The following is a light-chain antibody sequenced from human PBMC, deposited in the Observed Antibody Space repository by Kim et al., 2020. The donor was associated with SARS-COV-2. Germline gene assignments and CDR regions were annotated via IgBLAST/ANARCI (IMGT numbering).Light chain of an antibody. Sequence: SMTQGQTASITCSGDKLGDKYVCWYQQKPGQSPVLVIYQDTKRPSGIPERFSGSSSGNTATLTISGTQAMDEADYYCQAWDSGTVVFGGGTKLSVL. J-gene: IGLJ2*01. V-gene: IGLV3-1*01. CDR1: KLGDKY. CDR3: QAWDSGTVV. CDR2: QDT.